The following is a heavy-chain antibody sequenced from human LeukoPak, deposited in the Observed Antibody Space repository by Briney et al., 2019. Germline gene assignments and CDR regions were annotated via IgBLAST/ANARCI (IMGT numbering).Heavy chain of an antibody. CDR3: ARDRRGYCSSTSCANWFDP. CDR1: GGSISSGGYY. V-gene: IGHV4-31*03. CDR2: IYYSGST. J-gene: IGHJ5*02. Sequence: PSETLSLTCTVSGGSISSGGYYWSWIRQHPGKGLEWIGYIYYSGSTCYNPSLKSRVTISVDTSKNQFSLELSSVTAADTAVYYCARDRRGYCSSTSCANWFDPWGQGTLVTVSS. D-gene: IGHD2-2*01.